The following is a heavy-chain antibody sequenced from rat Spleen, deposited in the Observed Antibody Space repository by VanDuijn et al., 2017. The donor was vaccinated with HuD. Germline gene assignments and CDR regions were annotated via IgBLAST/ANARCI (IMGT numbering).Heavy chain of an antibody. Sequence: EVQLVESGGGLVQPGGSMKLSCAASGFTFNDYYMAWVRQAPKKGLEWVASISSDGRRNYYRDSVKGRFTISRDNAKTTLYLQMDGLRSEDTATYYCARHGLPGYNGWFAYWGQGTLVTVSS. V-gene: IGHV5-22*01. J-gene: IGHJ3*01. CDR3: ARHGLPGYNGWFAY. CDR2: ISSDGRRN. D-gene: IGHD1-4*01. CDR1: GFTFNDYY.